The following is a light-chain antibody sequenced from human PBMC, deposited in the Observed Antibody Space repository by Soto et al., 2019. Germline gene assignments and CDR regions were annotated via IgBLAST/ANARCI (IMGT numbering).Light chain of an antibody. V-gene: IGKV3-15*01. CDR1: QSVNSN. CDR2: GAS. Sequence: EIVMTQSPATLSVSPGERATLSCRASQSVNSNLAWYQQKPGQAPRLLIYGASTRATGIPARFSGSGSGTEFTLTISSLQSEDFAVYYCQQYNNLPTFGPGTKVDIK. CDR3: QQYNNLPT. J-gene: IGKJ3*01.